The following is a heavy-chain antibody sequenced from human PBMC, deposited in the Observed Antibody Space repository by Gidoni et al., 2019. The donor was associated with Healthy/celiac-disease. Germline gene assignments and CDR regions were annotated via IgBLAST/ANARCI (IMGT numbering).Heavy chain of an antibody. V-gene: IGHV5-10-1*03. CDR3: ARHLSRNTQAHIVVVPAVYDMDV. D-gene: IGHD2-2*01. CDR2: IDPSDSYT. Sequence: EVQLVQSGAEVKKPGESPRISCTGSGESFTSSWISCVRQMPGKGLEWLGSIDPSDSYTNYSPSFQGPVTISADKSISTAYLQWSSLKASDTAMYYCARHLSRNTQAHIVVVPAVYDMDVWGQGTTVTVSS. CDR1: GESFTSSW. J-gene: IGHJ6*02.